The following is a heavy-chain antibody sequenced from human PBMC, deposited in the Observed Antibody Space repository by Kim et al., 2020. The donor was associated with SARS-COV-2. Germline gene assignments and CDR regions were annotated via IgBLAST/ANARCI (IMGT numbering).Heavy chain of an antibody. V-gene: IGHV1-8*01. CDR3: ARESGYSGYDFDP. CDR2: MNPNSGNT. Sequence: ASVKVSCKASGYTFTSYDINWVRQATGQGLEWMGWMNPNSGNTGYAQKFQRRVTMTRNTSISTSYMELSSLRSEDTAVYYCARESGYSGYDFDPWGQGTLVTVSS. CDR1: GYTFTSYD. J-gene: IGHJ5*02. D-gene: IGHD5-12*01.